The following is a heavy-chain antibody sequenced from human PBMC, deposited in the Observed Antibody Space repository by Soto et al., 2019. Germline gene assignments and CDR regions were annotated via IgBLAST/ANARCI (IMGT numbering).Heavy chain of an antibody. CDR3: AKDEIVVVPAAIPYYYGMDV. CDR2: ISYDGSNK. D-gene: IGHD2-2*01. J-gene: IGHJ6*02. Sequence: GGSLRLSCAASGFTFSSYGMHWVRQAPGKGLEWVAVISYDGSNKYYADSVKGRFTISRDNSKNTLYLQMNSLRAEDTAVYYCAKDEIVVVPAAIPYYYGMDVWGQGTTVTVSS. V-gene: IGHV3-30*18. CDR1: GFTFSSYG.